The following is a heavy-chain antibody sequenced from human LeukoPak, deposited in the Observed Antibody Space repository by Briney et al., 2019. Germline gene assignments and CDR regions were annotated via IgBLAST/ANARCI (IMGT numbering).Heavy chain of an antibody. J-gene: IGHJ4*02. CDR1: GFTFSSYA. CDR2: ISGSGGST. D-gene: IGHD3-22*01. Sequence: PGGSLRLSCAASGFTFSSYAMSWVRQAPGKGLEWVSAISGSGGSTYYADSVKGRFTISRDNSKNTLYLQMNSLRAEDTAVYYCAKDGITMIVVVKPNYFDYWGQGTLVTVSS. CDR3: AKDGITMIVVVKPNYFDY. V-gene: IGHV3-23*01.